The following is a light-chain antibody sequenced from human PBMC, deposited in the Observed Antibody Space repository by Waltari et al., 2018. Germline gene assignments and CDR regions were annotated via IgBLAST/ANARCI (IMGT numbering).Light chain of an antibody. CDR1: SSDIGGFNY. Sequence: QSALTQPASVSGSPGQSITIPCTGTSSDIGGFNYVSWYQQQPGKAPKLMIYDVNKRPSGVSNRFSGSKSGDTASLTISGLQAEDEAVYYCSSYTSRSTSVFGTGTKVTVL. CDR3: SSYTSRSTSV. CDR2: DVN. V-gene: IGLV2-14*01. J-gene: IGLJ1*01.